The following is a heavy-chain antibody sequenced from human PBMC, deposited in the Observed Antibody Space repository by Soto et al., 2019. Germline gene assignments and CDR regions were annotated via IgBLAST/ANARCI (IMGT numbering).Heavy chain of an antibody. CDR1: GYTFTSHA. V-gene: IGHV1-3*01. CDR3: AKRTGRYFDY. CDR2: INVGNGNT. D-gene: IGHD1-1*01. J-gene: IGHJ4*01. Sequence: QVQLVQSGTEVKKSGASMKISCKASGYTFTSHAVHWVRQAPGQRLEWIGWINVGNGNTKYSQTFQGRVTITRDTSANTAYMELSSLGSEDTAVYYCAKRTGRYFDYWGNGTLVTVSS.